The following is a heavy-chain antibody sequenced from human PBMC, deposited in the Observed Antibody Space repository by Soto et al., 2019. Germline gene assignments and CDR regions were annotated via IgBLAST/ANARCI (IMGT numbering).Heavy chain of an antibody. Sequence: QLLESGGGLVQPGGSLRLSCAVSGFSFSTYGVTWVRQAPGKGLEWVCGVSGGSGVTPYAASVKGRFTISGDDSKNTVYLQMHSLRVEDTAVYYCARENSIASLSYYYVMEVWGQGTTVTVSS. CDR2: VSGGSGVT. J-gene: IGHJ6*02. D-gene: IGHD6-6*01. CDR3: ARENSIASLSYYYVMEV. V-gene: IGHV3-23*01. CDR1: GFSFSTYG.